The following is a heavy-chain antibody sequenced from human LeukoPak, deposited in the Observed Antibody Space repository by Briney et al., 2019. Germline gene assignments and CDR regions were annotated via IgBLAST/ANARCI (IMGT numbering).Heavy chain of an antibody. D-gene: IGHD1-26*01. CDR3: ARKIGSSGAFDI. V-gene: IGHV4-4*02. J-gene: IGHJ3*02. CDR1: GGPISSTNW. CDR2: IYHSGST. Sequence: SGTLSLTYAVSGGPISSTNWWSWVRQPPGKGLEWIGEIYHSGSTNYNPSLRSRITISVDESKDQFSLRLSSVTAADTAVYYCARKIGSSGAFDIWGQGTMVTVSS.